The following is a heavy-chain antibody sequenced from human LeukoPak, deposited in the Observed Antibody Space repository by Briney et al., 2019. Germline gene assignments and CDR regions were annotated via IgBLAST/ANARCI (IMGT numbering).Heavy chain of an antibody. CDR3: ATAPVVPAAIGLYWYFDL. V-gene: IGHV4-38-2*01. D-gene: IGHD2-2*02. CDR1: GYSISSGCY. Sequence: SETLSLTCAVSGYSISSGCYWGWIRQPPGKGLEWIGSIYHSGSTYYNPSLKSRVTISVDTSKNQFSLKLSSVTAADTAVYYCATAPVVPAAIGLYWYFDLWGRGTLVTVSS. J-gene: IGHJ2*01. CDR2: IYHSGST.